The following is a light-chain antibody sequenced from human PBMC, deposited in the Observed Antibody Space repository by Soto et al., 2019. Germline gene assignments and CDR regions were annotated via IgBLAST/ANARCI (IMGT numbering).Light chain of an antibody. V-gene: IGKV3-20*01. Sequence: EIVLTQSPGTLSLSPGERVTLSCMVSQSVTSTYLTWYQQKSGQAPRLLIYGASNRATGIPDRFGGSGSGTDFTLTINSLEPEDFAVYYCQQYGSSGTFGQGTKVDIK. J-gene: IGKJ1*01. CDR1: QSVTSTY. CDR2: GAS. CDR3: QQYGSSGT.